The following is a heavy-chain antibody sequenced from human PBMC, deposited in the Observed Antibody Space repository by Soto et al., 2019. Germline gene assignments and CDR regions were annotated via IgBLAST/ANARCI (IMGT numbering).Heavy chain of an antibody. CDR2: IYPGDSDT. V-gene: IGHV5-51*01. CDR3: ARRDYYGWGSYYNPHYFDY. D-gene: IGHD3-10*01. J-gene: IGHJ4*02. Sequence: GESLKISCKGSGYSFTSYWIGWVRQMPGKGLERMGIIYPGDSDTRYSPSFQGQVTISADKSTSTAYLQWSSLKASDTAMYYCARRDYYGWGSYYNPHYFDYWGQGTLVTVAS. CDR1: GYSFTSYW.